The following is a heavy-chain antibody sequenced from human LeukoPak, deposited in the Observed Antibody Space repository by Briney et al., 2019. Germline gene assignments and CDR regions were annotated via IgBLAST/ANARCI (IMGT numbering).Heavy chain of an antibody. V-gene: IGHV3-30*18. CDR2: ISYDGSNK. J-gene: IGHJ4*02. Sequence: PGGSLRLSCAASGFTFSSYGMHWVRQAPGKGLEWVAVISYDGSNKYYADSVKGRFTISRDNSKNTLYLQMNSLRVEDTAVYYCAKADTAMGTFDYWGQGTLVTVSS. CDR1: GFTFSSYG. D-gene: IGHD5-18*01. CDR3: AKADTAMGTFDY.